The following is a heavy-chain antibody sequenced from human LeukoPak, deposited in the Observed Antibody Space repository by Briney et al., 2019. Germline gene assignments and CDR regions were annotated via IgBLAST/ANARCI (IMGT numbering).Heavy chain of an antibody. CDR2: ISGSGYST. J-gene: IGHJ4*02. CDR3: AKEAGYSGYDYPDY. Sequence: KPGGSLILSCAASGFTFSSYAMSWVRQAPGKGLEWVSAISGSGYSTYYADSVKGRFTISRDNSKNTLHLQMNSLRAEDTAVYYCAKEAGYSGYDYPDYWGQGTLVTVSS. D-gene: IGHD5-12*01. CDR1: GFTFSSYA. V-gene: IGHV3-23*01.